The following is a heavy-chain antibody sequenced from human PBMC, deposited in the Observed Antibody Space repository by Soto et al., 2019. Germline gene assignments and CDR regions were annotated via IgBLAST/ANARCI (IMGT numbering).Heavy chain of an antibody. J-gene: IGHJ6*02. CDR2: ITGSGTST. CDR1: GFTFSGYA. CDR3: VKAPDFDYYTKDV. V-gene: IGHV3-23*01. Sequence: GGSLRLSCAASGFTFSGYAMTWVRQAPGKGLEWVSSITGSGTSTYYADSVKGRFIISRDNSKNTVSLQMNSLRADDTAVYYCVKAPDFDYYTKDVWGRGTTVTVAS.